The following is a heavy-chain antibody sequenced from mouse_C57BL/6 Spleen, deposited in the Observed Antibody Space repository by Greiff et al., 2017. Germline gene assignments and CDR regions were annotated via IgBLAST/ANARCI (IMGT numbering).Heavy chain of an antibody. CDR3: ARGNYYGSSSYYYAMDY. V-gene: IGHV5-17*01. Sequence: DVMLVESGGGLVKPGGSLKLSCAASGFTFSDYGMHWVRQAPEKGLEWVAYISSGSSTIYYADTVKGRFTISRDNAKNTLFLQMTSLRSEDTAMYYCARGNYYGSSSYYYAMDYWGQGTSVTVSS. J-gene: IGHJ4*01. CDR1: GFTFSDYG. CDR2: ISSGSSTI. D-gene: IGHD1-1*01.